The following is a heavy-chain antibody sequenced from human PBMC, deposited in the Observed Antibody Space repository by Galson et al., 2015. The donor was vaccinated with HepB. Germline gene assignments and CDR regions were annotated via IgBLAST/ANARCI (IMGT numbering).Heavy chain of an antibody. V-gene: IGHV3-30*18. J-gene: IGHJ4*02. CDR3: AKSFEVVPAAIIPLLFDY. Sequence: SLRLSCAASGFTFSSYGMHWVRQAPGKGLEWVAVISYDGSNKYYADSVKGRFTISRDNSKNTLYLQMNSLRAEDTAVYYCAKSFEVVPAAIIPLLFDYWGQGTLVTVSS. CDR1: GFTFSSYG. CDR2: ISYDGSNK. D-gene: IGHD2-2*01.